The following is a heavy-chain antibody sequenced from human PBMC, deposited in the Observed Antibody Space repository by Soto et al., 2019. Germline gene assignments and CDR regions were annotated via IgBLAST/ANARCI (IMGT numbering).Heavy chain of an antibody. V-gene: IGHV4-4*02. D-gene: IGHD6-19*01. J-gene: IGHJ4*02. CDR2: IYHSGST. CDR3: AIIVFDGCGISSVAGTTFDY. Sequence: SETLSLTCAVSGGSISSSNWWSWVRQPPGKGLEWIGEIYHSGSTNYNPSLKSRVTISVDKSKNQFSLKLSSVTAADTAVYYCAIIVFDGCGISSVAGTTFDYWGQGTLDTDSS. CDR1: GGSISSSNW.